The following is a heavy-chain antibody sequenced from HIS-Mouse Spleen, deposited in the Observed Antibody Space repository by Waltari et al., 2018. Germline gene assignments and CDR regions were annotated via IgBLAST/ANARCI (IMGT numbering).Heavy chain of an antibody. CDR2: IYYSGST. J-gene: IGHJ2*01. CDR3: AREIPYSSSWYDWYFDL. Sequence: QLQLQESGPGLVKPSETLSLTCTVSGGSISSSSYYWGWIRQPPGKGLEWIGSIYYSGSTTYNPYLKSRVTISVDTSKNQFSLKLSSGTAADTAVYYCAREIPYSSSWYDWYFDLWGRGTLVTVSS. D-gene: IGHD6-13*01. V-gene: IGHV4-39*07. CDR1: GGSISSSSYY.